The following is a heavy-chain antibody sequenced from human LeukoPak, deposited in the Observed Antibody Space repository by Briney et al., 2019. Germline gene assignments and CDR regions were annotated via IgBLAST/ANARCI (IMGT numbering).Heavy chain of an antibody. V-gene: IGHV3-21*01. J-gene: IGHJ4*02. Sequence: GGSLRLACAASGFTFSSYSMNWVRQAPGKGLEWVSSISSSSSYIYFADSVKGRFTISRDNAKNSVYLQMNSLRAEDRAVYYCARGPKVITYRSSWYDYWGQGTLVTVSS. D-gene: IGHD6-13*01. CDR3: ARGPKVITYRSSWYDY. CDR1: GFTFSSYS. CDR2: ISSSSSYI.